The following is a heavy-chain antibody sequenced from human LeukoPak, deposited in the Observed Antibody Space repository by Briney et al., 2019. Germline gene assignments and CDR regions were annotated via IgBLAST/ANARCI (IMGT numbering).Heavy chain of an antibody. J-gene: IGHJ3*02. CDR3: ARARGSSGYSMGAFEI. CDR1: GFTFSTYG. Sequence: GGSLRLSCAASGFTFSTYGMHWVRQAPGKGLEWVAVISSDGSSDSYADSVKGRFTISRDNSKNTLYLQMNSLRAEDTAVYYCARARGSSGYSMGAFEIWGQGTMVTVSS. D-gene: IGHD3-22*01. V-gene: IGHV3-30*03. CDR2: ISSDGSSD.